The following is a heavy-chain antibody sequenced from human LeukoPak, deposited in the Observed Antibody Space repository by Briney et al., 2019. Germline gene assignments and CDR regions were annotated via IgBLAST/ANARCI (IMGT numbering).Heavy chain of an antibody. D-gene: IGHD2-2*01. CDR2: ISYSGRN. CDR1: GGSISSYY. CDR3: ARGGDIVVVAAAIDYYYYYYMDV. Sequence: PSETLSLTCTVSGGSISSYYWSWIRQPPGKGLEWIGYISYSGRNNYNPSLKSRVTISVDTSKNQFSLKLRSVTAADTAVYYCARGGDIVVVAAAIDYYYYYYMDVWGKGTTVTVAS. V-gene: IGHV4-59*01. J-gene: IGHJ6*03.